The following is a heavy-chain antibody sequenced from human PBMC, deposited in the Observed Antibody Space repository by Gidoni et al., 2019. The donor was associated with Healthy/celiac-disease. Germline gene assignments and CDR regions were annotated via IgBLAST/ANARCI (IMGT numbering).Heavy chain of an antibody. V-gene: IGHV4-34*01. Sequence: QAQLQQWGAGLLTPSETLSLTCAVYGGSSSGYYWSWIRQPPGKGLEWIGEINHSGSTNYNPSLKSRVTISVDTSKNQFSLKLSSVTAADTAVYYCARDQAAAGSSYYYGMDVWGKGTTVTVSS. J-gene: IGHJ6*04. CDR3: ARDQAAAGSSYYYGMDV. CDR1: GGSSSGYY. D-gene: IGHD6-13*01. CDR2: INHSGST.